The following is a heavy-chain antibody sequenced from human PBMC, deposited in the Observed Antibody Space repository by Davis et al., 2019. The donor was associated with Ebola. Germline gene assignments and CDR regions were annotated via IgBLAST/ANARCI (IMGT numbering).Heavy chain of an antibody. CDR3: AKPREYGGGVGRYFDF. J-gene: IGHJ2*01. D-gene: IGHD4-23*01. Sequence: PGGSLRLSCAASGFTFSTYAMSWVRQAPGKGLEWVSAISGSGDSTYYADSMKGRFTISRDNSKNTLYRQMNSLRDDDTAGYYCAKPREYGGGVGRYFDFWGRGTLVTVSS. CDR1: GFTFSTYA. CDR2: ISGSGDST. V-gene: IGHV3-23*01.